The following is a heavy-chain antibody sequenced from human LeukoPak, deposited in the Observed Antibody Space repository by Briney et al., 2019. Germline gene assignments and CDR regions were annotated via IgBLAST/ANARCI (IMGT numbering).Heavy chain of an antibody. Sequence: SQTLSLTCTVSGGSISSGDYYWSWIRKPPGKGLEWIGYIYYSGSTYYNPSLKSRVTISVDTSKNQFSLKLSSVTAADTAVYYCARELPYYDYVWGSYRIIDYWGQGTLVTVSS. V-gene: IGHV4-30-4*08. D-gene: IGHD3-16*02. CDR2: IYYSGST. CDR3: ARELPYYDYVWGSYRIIDY. J-gene: IGHJ4*02. CDR1: GGSISSGDYY.